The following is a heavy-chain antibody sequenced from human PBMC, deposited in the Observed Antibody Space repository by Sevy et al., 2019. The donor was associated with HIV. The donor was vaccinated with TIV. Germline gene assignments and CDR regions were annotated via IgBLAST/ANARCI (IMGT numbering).Heavy chain of an antibody. J-gene: IGHJ3*01. V-gene: IGHV3-48*03. CDR2: IRNSGTAI. D-gene: IGHD3-22*01. Sequence: EGSLRLSCAASGFTFSSYEMNWVRQAPGKALEWVSYIRNSGTAIYYSDSVKGRFTISRDKSKNTLYLQMNSLRTEDTALYYCAGGRYDSSGSFDALDLWGQGTMVTVSS. CDR1: GFTFSSYE. CDR3: AGGRYDSSGSFDALDL.